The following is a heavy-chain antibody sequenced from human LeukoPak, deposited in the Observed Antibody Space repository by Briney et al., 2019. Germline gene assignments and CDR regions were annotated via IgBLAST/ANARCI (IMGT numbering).Heavy chain of an antibody. V-gene: IGHV4-30-2*01. CDR3: ARSHRGYLDY. Sequence: KPSQTLSLTCAVSGGSISSGGYSWSWIRQPPGKGLEWIGYIYHSGSTYYNPSLKSRVTISVDRSKNQFSLKLSSVTAADTAVYYCARSHRGYLDYWGQGTLVTVSS. CDR2: IYHSGST. CDR1: GGSISSGGYS. D-gene: IGHD3-22*01. J-gene: IGHJ4*02.